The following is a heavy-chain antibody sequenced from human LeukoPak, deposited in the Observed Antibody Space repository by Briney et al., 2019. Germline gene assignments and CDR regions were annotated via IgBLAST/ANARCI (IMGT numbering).Heavy chain of an antibody. Sequence: GSSVNVSCKASGGTFSSYAISWVRHAPGQGREWVGGIIPIFGTANYAQKSQGRVTITADESTSTAYMELSSLRSEDTAVYYCARGREYYDSSGGYYFDYWGQGTLVTVSS. D-gene: IGHD3-22*01. CDR2: IIPIFGTA. V-gene: IGHV1-69*01. CDR1: GGTFSSYA. CDR3: ARGREYYDSSGGYYFDY. J-gene: IGHJ4*02.